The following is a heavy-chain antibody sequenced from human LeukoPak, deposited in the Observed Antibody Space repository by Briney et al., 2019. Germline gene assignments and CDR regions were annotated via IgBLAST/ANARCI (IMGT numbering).Heavy chain of an antibody. D-gene: IGHD2-21*01. CDR3: ARSRDFIVAYYFDY. V-gene: IGHV4-31*03. CDR2: IYYSGST. Sequence: SETLSLTCTASGGSISSGGYYWSWIRQHPGKGLEWIGYIYYSGSTYYNPSLKSRVTISVDTSKNQFSLKLSSVTAADTAVYYCARSRDFIVAYYFDYWGQGTLVTVSS. J-gene: IGHJ4*02. CDR1: GGSISSGGYY.